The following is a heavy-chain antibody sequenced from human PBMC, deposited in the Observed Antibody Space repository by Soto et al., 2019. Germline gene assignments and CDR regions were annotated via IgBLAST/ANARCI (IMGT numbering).Heavy chain of an antibody. D-gene: IGHD6-19*01. Sequence: EVQLVESGGGVVRPGGSLRLSCAASGFEFDDYGMSWVRLDPGKGLECVSGINWNGARTGFADAVRGRFTVSRDNAKNCLVLQINSLRAEYTDCYFCARVPLSSAWSGSHFDYWGQGTLVTVSS. V-gene: IGHV3-20*04. CDR2: INWNGART. CDR1: GFEFDDYG. J-gene: IGHJ4*02. CDR3: ARVPLSSAWSGSHFDY.